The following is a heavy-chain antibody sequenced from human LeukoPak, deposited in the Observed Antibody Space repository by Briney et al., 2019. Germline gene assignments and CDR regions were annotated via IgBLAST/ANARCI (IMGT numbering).Heavy chain of an antibody. J-gene: IGHJ4*02. CDR3: AREEVLRFLERHFDY. Sequence: LSLTCTVSGGSISSGGYYWSWIRQHPGKGLEWVSSISSSSSYIYYADSVKGRFAISRDNAKNSLYLQMNSLRAEDTAVYYCAREEVLRFLERHFDYWGQGTLVTVSS. CDR2: ISSSSSYI. V-gene: IGHV3-11*06. CDR1: GGSISSGGYY. D-gene: IGHD3-3*01.